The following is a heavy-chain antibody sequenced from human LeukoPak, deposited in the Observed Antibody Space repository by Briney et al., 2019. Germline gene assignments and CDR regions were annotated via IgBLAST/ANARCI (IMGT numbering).Heavy chain of an antibody. J-gene: IGHJ5*02. CDR3: ARGQGWSNWFDP. CDR1: RYTFTSYD. CDR2: MNPNSGNT. D-gene: IGHD2-15*01. Sequence: ASVKVSCKASRYTFTSYDINWVRQATGQGLEWMGWMNPNSGNTGYAQKFQGRVTMTRNTSISTAYMELSSLRSEDTAVYYCARGQGWSNWFDPWGQGTLVTVSS. V-gene: IGHV1-8*01.